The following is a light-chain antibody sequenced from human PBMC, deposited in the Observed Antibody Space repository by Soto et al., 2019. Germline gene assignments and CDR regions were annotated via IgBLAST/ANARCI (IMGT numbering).Light chain of an antibody. CDR2: GAS. CDR3: QQYNNWPPWT. CDR1: QSVSSSY. Sequence: EIVLTQSQGTLCLSPGERATLSWMASQSVSSSYLAWYQQKPGQAPRLLIYGASTRATGIPARFSGSGSGTEFTLTISSLQSEDFAVYYCQQYNNWPPWTFGQGTKVDI. V-gene: IGKV3-15*01. J-gene: IGKJ1*01.